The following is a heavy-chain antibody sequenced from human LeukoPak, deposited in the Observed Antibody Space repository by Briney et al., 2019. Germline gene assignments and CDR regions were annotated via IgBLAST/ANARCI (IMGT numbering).Heavy chain of an antibody. CDR1: GFTFRDYP. D-gene: IGHD5-12*01. J-gene: IGHJ1*01. CDR3: VKVGDSGYGEYYQH. CDR2: ISSAGGTT. V-gene: IGHV3-64D*06. Sequence: GGSLRLSCSASGFTFRDYPIHWVRQAPGEGLQYVSAISSAGGTTYYADSVRGRFTISRDNSKNTLYLQMSSLRAEDTALYYCVKVGDSGYGEYYQHWGQGTPVTVSS.